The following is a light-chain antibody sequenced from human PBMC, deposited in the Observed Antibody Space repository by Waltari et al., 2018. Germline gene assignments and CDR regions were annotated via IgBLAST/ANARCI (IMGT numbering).Light chain of an antibody. V-gene: IGKV3-20*01. Sequence: EILLTQPPGTLSLSPGERSTLSCRGSSSVTSSYLAWYQQKPGQAPRLLIYGVSSRATGIPDRFIGSGSGTDFTLTISRLEPEDFAVYYCQQYGSSPPYTFGQRTKLEIK. CDR2: GVS. CDR3: QQYGSSPPYT. J-gene: IGKJ2*01. CDR1: SSVTSSY.